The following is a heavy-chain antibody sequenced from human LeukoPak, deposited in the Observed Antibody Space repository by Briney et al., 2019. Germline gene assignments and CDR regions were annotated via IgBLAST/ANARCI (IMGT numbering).Heavy chain of an antibody. CDR3: ARGIAAAGWSDWFDP. CDR1: GYTFTSYG. J-gene: IGHJ5*02. CDR2: ISAYNGNT. D-gene: IGHD6-13*01. V-gene: IGHV1-18*01. Sequence: GASVKVSCKASGYTFTSYGISWVRQAPGQGLEWMGWISAYNGNTNYAQKLQGRVTMTTDTSTSTAYMELRSLRFDDTAVYYCARGIAAAGWSDWFDPWGQGTLVTVSS.